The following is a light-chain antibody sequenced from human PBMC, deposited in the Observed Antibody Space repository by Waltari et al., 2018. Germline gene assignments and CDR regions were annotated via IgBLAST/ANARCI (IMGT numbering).Light chain of an antibody. CDR2: EGN. CDR3: CSFAAGSILV. J-gene: IGLJ3*02. CDR1: STDVGTYTL. Sequence: QSALTQPASVSGSPGQAITLSCPGNSTDVGTYTLVSWYQHHPDKAPKLIIYEGNKRPSGVSNRFAGSKSGNTASLTIAGLQAEDEADYYCCSFAAGSILVFGGGTKLTVL. V-gene: IGLV2-23*01.